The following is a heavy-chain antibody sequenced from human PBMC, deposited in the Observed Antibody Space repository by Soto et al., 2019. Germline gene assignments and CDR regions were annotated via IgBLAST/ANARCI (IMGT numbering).Heavy chain of an antibody. V-gene: IGHV1-69*13. J-gene: IGHJ3*02. CDR3: ARVATMVRGVIISPTDHAFDI. CDR1: GGTFSSYA. D-gene: IGHD3-10*01. CDR2: IIPIFGTA. Sequence: SVKVSCKASGGTFSSYAISWVRQAPGQGLEWMGGIIPIFGTANYAQKFQGRVTITADESTSTAYMELSSLRSGDTAVYYCARVATMVRGVIISPTDHAFDIWGQGTMVTVSS.